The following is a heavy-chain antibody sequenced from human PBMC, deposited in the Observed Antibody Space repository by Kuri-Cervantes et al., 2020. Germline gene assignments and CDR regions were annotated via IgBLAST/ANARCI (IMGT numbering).Heavy chain of an antibody. CDR3: AKVGIAAGGMDA. Sequence: GESLKISCAASGFTFNNYWMSWVRQAPGQGLEWVANIKEDGGRNFYVDSVKGRFTISRDNAKNSLYLQMNSLRAEDTAVYYCAKVGIAAGGMDAWGQGTTVTVSS. CDR1: GFTFNNYW. V-gene: IGHV3-7*01. J-gene: IGHJ6*02. CDR2: IKEDGGRN. D-gene: IGHD6-25*01.